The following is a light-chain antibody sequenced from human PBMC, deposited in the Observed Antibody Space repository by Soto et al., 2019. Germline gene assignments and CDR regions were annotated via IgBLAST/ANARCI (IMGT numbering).Light chain of an antibody. V-gene: IGKV3-15*01. CDR1: QSVSGK. Sequence: ETVMAQSPATLSVSPGETATLSCRASQSVSGKLAWYQQKPGQAPRLRIYSASSRATGMPARFSGSGSGTEFTLPISSLQSEDFAVFYCQQYNNWPPITFGQGTRLEIK. CDR3: QQYNNWPPIT. CDR2: SAS. J-gene: IGKJ5*01.